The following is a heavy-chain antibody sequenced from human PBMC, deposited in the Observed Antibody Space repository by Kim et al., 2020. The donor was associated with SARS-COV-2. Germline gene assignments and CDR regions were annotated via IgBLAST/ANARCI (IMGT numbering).Heavy chain of an antibody. J-gene: IGHJ3*02. D-gene: IGHD7-27*01. V-gene: IGHV3-15*01. CDR1: GFTFSNAW. Sequence: GGSLRLSCTGSGFTFSNAWLSWVRQAPGKGLEWVGRIKSKADGGTIDYAAPVKGGFTISRDDSKQTVYLQMNSLRTEDTALYYCTSGDGFDIWGQGTMVTVSS. CDR2: IKSKADGGTI. CDR3: TSGDGFDI.